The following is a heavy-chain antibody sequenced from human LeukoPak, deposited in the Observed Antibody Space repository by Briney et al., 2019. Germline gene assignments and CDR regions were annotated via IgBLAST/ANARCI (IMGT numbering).Heavy chain of an antibody. CDR2: IRYDGNNK. D-gene: IGHD4-17*01. CDR3: ARDAYPTYGDYVVGYFDY. Sequence: GGSLRLSCAASGFIFSSYGMHWVRQAPGKGLEWVAFIRYDGNNKYYADSVKGRFTISRDNSKNTLYLQMNSLRAEDTAVYYCARDAYPTYGDYVVGYFDYWGQGTLVTVSS. CDR1: GFIFSSYG. V-gene: IGHV3-30*02. J-gene: IGHJ4*02.